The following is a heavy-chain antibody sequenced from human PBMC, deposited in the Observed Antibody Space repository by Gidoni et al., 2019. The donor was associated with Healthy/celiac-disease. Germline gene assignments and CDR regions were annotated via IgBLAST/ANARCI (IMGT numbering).Heavy chain of an antibody. Sequence: EVQLVESGGGLVKPGGSLRLSCSASGFPFRNAWMGWVRQAPGKGLEWFGRIKSKTDGGTTDYAAPVKGRFTISRDDSKNTLYLQMNSLKTEDTAVYYCTTAGTPYYYYYGMDVWGQGTTVTVSS. CDR2: IKSKTDGGTT. CDR1: GFPFRNAW. CDR3: TTAGTPYYYYYGMDV. V-gene: IGHV3-15*01. J-gene: IGHJ6*02. D-gene: IGHD1-1*01.